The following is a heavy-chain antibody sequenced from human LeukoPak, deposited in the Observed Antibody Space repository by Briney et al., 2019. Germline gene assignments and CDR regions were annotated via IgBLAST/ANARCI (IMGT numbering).Heavy chain of an antibody. J-gene: IGHJ4*02. Sequence: EASVKVSCKASGYTFTGHYMHWVRQAPGQGLEWMGIINPSGGSTSYAQKFQGRVIMTRDTSTSTVYMELSSLRSEDTAVYYCARAYYDSSGYTPQAVDFDYWGQGTLVTVSS. CDR1: GYTFTGHY. V-gene: IGHV1-46*01. CDR2: INPSGGST. D-gene: IGHD3-22*01. CDR3: ARAYYDSSGYTPQAVDFDY.